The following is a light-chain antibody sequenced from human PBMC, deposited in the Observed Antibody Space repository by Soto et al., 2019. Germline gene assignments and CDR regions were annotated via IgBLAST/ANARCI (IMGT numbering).Light chain of an antibody. CDR1: QSVSSSY. CDR2: GAS. Sequence: EIVWTQSPGTLSLSPGERATLSCRASQSVSSSYLAWYQQKPGQSPRLLIYGASSRATGIPDRFSGSGSGTDLTRNISRLEPEDCAVYYCQHYCSSPHTFGRGTKLEIK. V-gene: IGKV3-20*01. CDR3: QHYCSSPHT. J-gene: IGKJ2*01.